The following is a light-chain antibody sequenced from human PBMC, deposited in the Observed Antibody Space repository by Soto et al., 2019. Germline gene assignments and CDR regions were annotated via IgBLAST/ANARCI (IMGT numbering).Light chain of an antibody. CDR1: SSDVGGYKY. CDR2: AVN. V-gene: IGLV2-8*01. Sequence: QSVLTQPPSASGSPGQSVTISCTGTSSDVGGYKYVSWYQQYPGKAPKLMIYAVNKRPSGVPDRFSGSKSGNTASLTVSGLQAEDEADYYCSSYACSNNYVFGTGTKVTVL. CDR3: SSYACSNNYV. J-gene: IGLJ1*01.